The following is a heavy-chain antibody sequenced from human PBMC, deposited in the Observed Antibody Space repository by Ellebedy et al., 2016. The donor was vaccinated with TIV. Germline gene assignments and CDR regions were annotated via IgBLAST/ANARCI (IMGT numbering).Heavy chain of an antibody. Sequence: GESLKISCAASGFAFNDFTMHWARQAPGKGPEWLTSIRHDGADKYFADSVKGRFTISRDNSKNTLFLHMNDLRPEDTALYYCAKGLRIAAPNWLDSWGQGTLVTVSS. CDR1: GFAFNDFT. D-gene: IGHD6-13*01. CDR3: AKGLRIAAPNWLDS. V-gene: IGHV3-30*02. J-gene: IGHJ5*01. CDR2: IRHDGADK.